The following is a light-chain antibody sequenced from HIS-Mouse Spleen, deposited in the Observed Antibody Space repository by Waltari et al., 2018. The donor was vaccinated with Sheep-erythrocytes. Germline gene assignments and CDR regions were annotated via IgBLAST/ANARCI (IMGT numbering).Light chain of an antibody. V-gene: IGLV2-23*01. CDR1: SSDVGRYNL. CDR3: CSYAGSSTPWV. CDR2: EGS. Sequence: QSALTQPASVSGSPGQPIPIPCTGTSSDVGRYNLVPWYQQHPGKAPKLMIYEGSKRPSGVSNRFSGSKSGNTASLTISGLQAEDEADYYCCSYAGSSTPWVFGGGTKLTVL. J-gene: IGLJ3*02.